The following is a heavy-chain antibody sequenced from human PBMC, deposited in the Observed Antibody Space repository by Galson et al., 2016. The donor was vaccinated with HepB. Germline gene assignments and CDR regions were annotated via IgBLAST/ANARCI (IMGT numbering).Heavy chain of an antibody. CDR3: ARVFGDYVYGNWFDP. D-gene: IGHD3-16*01. V-gene: IGHV3-30*04. CDR2: VSYDGSNE. CDR1: GFPSNSYA. J-gene: IGHJ5*02. Sequence: SLRLSCAASGFPSNSYAMHWVRQAPGKGLEWLAVVSYDGSNEYYADSVKGRFTISRDNSKNTLFLQLSSLRSEDTAVYYCARVFGDYVYGNWFDPWGQGTLVIVSS.